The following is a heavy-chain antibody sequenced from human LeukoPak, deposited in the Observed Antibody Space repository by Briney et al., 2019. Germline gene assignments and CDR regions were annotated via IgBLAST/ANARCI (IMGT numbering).Heavy chain of an antibody. CDR1: GYTFTGYY. D-gene: IGHD1-7*01. Sequence: ASVKVSCKASGYTFTGYYMHWVRQAPGQGLEWMGWINPNSGGTNYAQKFQGRVTMTRDTSISTAYMELSRLRSDDTAVYYCARGRELPPPSQCYFDYWGQGTLVTVSS. V-gene: IGHV1-2*02. J-gene: IGHJ4*02. CDR3: ARGRELPPPSQCYFDY. CDR2: INPNSGGT.